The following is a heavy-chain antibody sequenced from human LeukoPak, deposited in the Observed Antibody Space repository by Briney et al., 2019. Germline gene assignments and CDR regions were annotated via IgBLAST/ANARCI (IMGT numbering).Heavy chain of an antibody. CDR3: ARGEEYGSGTVHFDY. V-gene: IGHV4-4*02. J-gene: IGHJ4*01. Sequence: SETLSLTCAVSGGSISSSNWWSWVRQPPGKGLEWIGEVHHSGGTNYNPSLKSRVTISADRSNNRFSLSLNSVTAADTAVFYCARGEEYGSGTVHFDYWGQESWSPSPQ. D-gene: IGHD3-10*01. CDR1: GGSISSSNW. CDR2: VHHSGGT.